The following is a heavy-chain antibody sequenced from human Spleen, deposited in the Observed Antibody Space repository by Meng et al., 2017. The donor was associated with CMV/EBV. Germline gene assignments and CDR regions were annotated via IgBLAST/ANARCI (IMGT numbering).Heavy chain of an antibody. D-gene: IGHD2-15*01. CDR1: GFTFSSYA. V-gene: IGHV3-30-3*01. J-gene: IGHJ6*02. CDR2: ISYDGSNK. CDR3: ARLGFCSGGSCYPTPYGMDV. Sequence: GESLKISCAASGFTFSSYAMHWVRQAPGKGLEWVAVISYDGSNKYYADSVKGRFTISRDNSKKTLYLQMNSLRVEDTAVYYCARLGFCSGGSCYPTPYGMDVWGQGTTVTVSS.